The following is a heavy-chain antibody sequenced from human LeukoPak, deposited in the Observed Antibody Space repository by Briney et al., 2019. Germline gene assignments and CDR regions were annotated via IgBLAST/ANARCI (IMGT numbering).Heavy chain of an antibody. CDR1: GFTFSNYS. J-gene: IGHJ3*02. D-gene: IGHD3-10*01. CDR2: ISRSSSYI. Sequence: PGGSLRLSCAASGFTFSNYSMNWVRQAPGKGLEWVSSISRSSSYIYYADSVKGRFTISRDNAQNSLYLQMNSLRAEDTAVYYCARDYEGGGSGSYYAFDIWGQGTMVTVSS. CDR3: ARDYEGGGSGSYYAFDI. V-gene: IGHV3-21*01.